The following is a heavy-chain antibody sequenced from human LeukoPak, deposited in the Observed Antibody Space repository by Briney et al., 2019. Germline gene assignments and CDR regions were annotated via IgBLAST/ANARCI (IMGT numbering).Heavy chain of an antibody. CDR3: ARERRDCSGGSCYSAAFDI. Sequence: AASVKVSCKASGYTFTSYDINWVRQATGQGLEWMGWMNPNSGNTGYAQKFQGRVTMTRNTSISAAYMELSSLRSEDTAVYYCARERRDCSGGSCYSAAFDIWGQGTMVTVSS. CDR1: GYTFTSYD. CDR2: MNPNSGNT. J-gene: IGHJ3*02. V-gene: IGHV1-8*01. D-gene: IGHD2-15*01.